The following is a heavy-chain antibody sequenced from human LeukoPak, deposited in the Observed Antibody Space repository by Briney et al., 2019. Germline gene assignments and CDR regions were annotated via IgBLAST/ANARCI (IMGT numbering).Heavy chain of an antibody. D-gene: IGHD3-10*01. Sequence: ASVKVSCKASGYTLTSYGISWVRQAPGQGLEWMGWISAYNGNTNYAQKLQGRVTMTTDTSTSTAYMELRSLRSDDTAVYYCARGNVLLWFGELPGGRNWFDPWGQGTLVTVSS. CDR3: ARGNVLLWFGELPGGRNWFDP. V-gene: IGHV1-18*01. CDR2: ISAYNGNT. CDR1: GYTLTSYG. J-gene: IGHJ5*02.